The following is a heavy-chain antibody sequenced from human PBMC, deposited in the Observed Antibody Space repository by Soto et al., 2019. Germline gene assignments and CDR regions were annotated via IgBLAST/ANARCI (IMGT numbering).Heavy chain of an antibody. Sequence: EVQLLESGGGLVQPGGSLRLSCAASGFTFSSYAMSWVRQAPGKGLEWVSAISGSGGSTYYADSVKGRFTISRDNSKNTLYLQMNSLRAEDTAVYYCAKASRTGYSSSWFYYYYYMDVWGKGTTVTVSS. CDR2: ISGSGGST. V-gene: IGHV3-23*01. CDR1: GFTFSSYA. CDR3: AKASRTGYSSSWFYYYYYMDV. D-gene: IGHD6-13*01. J-gene: IGHJ6*03.